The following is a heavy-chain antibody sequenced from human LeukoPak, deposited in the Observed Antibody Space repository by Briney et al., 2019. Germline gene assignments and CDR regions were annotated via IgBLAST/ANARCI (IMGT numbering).Heavy chain of an antibody. CDR1: GFNFGDHA. J-gene: IGHJ6*02. CDR2: IRSKAYRGTT. Sequence: SLRLSCTTSGFNFGDHAMTWVRQAPGKGLKWDGFIRSKAYRGTTEYAASVKGRFTISRDDSKSVVYLQMNSLKSEDTAVYYCSRGPIQLWVHNGVDVWGQGTTVTVSS. V-gene: IGHV3-49*04. CDR3: SRGPIQLWVHNGVDV. D-gene: IGHD5-18*01.